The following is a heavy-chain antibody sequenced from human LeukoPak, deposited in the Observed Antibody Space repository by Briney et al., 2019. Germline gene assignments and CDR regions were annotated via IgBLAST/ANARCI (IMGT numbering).Heavy chain of an antibody. J-gene: IGHJ6*02. CDR1: GYTFTSYY. CDR3: ARETTVDYYYYGMDV. D-gene: IGHD4-11*01. CDR2: INPSGGGT. V-gene: IGHV1-46*01. Sequence: ASVKVSCKASGYTFTSYYMHWVRQAPGQGLEWVGIINPSGGGTGAAQKFQGRVTMTRDTSTSTAYMELRSLRSDDTAVYYCARETTVDYYYYGMDVWGQGTTVTVSS.